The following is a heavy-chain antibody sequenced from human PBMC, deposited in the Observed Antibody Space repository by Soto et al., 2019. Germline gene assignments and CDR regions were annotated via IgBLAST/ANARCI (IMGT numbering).Heavy chain of an antibody. V-gene: IGHV3-23*01. CDR3: VRKVSSVD. J-gene: IGHJ4*02. CDR1: GFTFSSFD. Sequence: GGSLRLSCAASGFTFSSFDMNWVRQAPGKGLEWVSTISASGAYIYYADSVRGRFTISRDSSKNTLYLQMNSLRAEDTAVYFCVRKVSSVDWGQGTLVTVSS. D-gene: IGHD6-19*01. CDR2: ISASGAYI.